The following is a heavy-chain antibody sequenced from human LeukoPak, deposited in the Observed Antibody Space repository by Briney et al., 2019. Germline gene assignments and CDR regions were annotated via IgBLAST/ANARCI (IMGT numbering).Heavy chain of an antibody. Sequence: ASVKVSCKASGYTFTGYYMHWVRQAPGQGLEWMGWISAYNGNTNYAQKLQGRVTMTTDTSTSTAYMELRSLRSDDTAVYYCARDGVGYSGYQRRRYYYYYMDVWGKGTTVTVSS. V-gene: IGHV1-18*04. CDR3: ARDGVGYSGYQRRRYYYYYMDV. D-gene: IGHD5-12*01. CDR1: GYTFTGYY. J-gene: IGHJ6*03. CDR2: ISAYNGNT.